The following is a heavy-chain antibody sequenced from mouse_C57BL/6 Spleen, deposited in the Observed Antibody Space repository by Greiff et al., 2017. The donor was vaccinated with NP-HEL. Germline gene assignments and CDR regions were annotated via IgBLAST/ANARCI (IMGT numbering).Heavy chain of an antibody. CDR2: ISSGSSTI. D-gene: IGHD1-1*01. V-gene: IGHV5-17*01. J-gene: IGHJ4*01. Sequence: EVMLVESGGGLVKPGGSLKLSCAASGFTFSDYGMHWVRQAPEKGLEWVAYISSGSSTIYYADTVKGRFTISRDNAKNTLFLQMTRLRSEDTAMYYCARDYGSLYYAMDDGGQGTSVTVSS. CDR1: GFTFSDYG. CDR3: ARDYGSLYYAMDD.